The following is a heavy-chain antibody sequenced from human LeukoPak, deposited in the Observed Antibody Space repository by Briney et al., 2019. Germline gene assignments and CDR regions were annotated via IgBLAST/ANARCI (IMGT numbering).Heavy chain of an antibody. CDR2: ISSSSSYI. D-gene: IGHD6-13*01. CDR1: GFTFSSYS. Sequence: PGGSLRLSCAASGFTFSSYSMNWVRQAPGKGLEWVSSISSSSSYIYYADSVKGRFTISRDNAKNSLYLQMNSLRAEDTAVYYCARFFIAAAGTSYYYYYMDVWGKGTTVTISS. CDR3: ARFFIAAAGTSYYYYYMDV. V-gene: IGHV3-21*01. J-gene: IGHJ6*03.